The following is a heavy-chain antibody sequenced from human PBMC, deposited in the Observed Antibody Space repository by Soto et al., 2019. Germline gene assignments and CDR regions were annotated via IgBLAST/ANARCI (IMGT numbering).Heavy chain of an antibody. D-gene: IGHD1-26*01. J-gene: IGHJ6*03. V-gene: IGHV5-51*01. CDR3: ARAGLAPQNQIVGATTRRLRGDYYYMDV. CDR2: IYPGDSDT. CDR1: GYSFTSYW. Sequence: GESLKISCKGSGYSFTSYWIGWVRQMPGKGLEWMGIIYPGDSDTRYSPSFQGQVTISADKSISTAYLKWSSLKASDTAMFYCARAGLAPQNQIVGATTRRLRGDYYYMDVWGKGTTVTVSS.